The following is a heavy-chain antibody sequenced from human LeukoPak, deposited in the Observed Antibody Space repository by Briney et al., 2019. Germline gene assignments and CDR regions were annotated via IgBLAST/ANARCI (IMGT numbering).Heavy chain of an antibody. CDR3: ARGRGERLQLWLLKKGGYCYYMDV. CDR1: GYTFTSYD. V-gene: IGHV1-8*01. J-gene: IGHJ6*03. CDR2: MNPNSGNT. Sequence: LRASVKVSCKASGYTFTSYDINWVRQATGQGLEWMGWMNPNSGNTGYAQKFQGRVTMTRNTSISTAYMELSSLRSEDTAVYYCARGRGERLQLWLLKKGGYCYYMDVWGKGTTVTISS. D-gene: IGHD5-18*01.